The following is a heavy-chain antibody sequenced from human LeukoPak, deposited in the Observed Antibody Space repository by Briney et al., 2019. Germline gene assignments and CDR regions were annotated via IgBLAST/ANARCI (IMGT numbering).Heavy chain of an antibody. J-gene: IGHJ4*02. D-gene: IGHD3/OR15-3a*01. CDR1: GFTFSDYG. CDR2: IRYDGSNK. Sequence: GGSLRLSCAASGFTFSDYGMHWVRQAPGKGLEWVAFIRYDGSNKYYADSVKGRFTISRDNSKNSLYLQMNSLRTEDTALYYCAKGLFGLVGGADYWGQGTLVTVSS. CDR3: AKGLFGLVGGADY. V-gene: IGHV3-30*02.